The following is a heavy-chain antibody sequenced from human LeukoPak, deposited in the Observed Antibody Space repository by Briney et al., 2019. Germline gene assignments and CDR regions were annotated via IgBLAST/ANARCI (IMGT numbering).Heavy chain of an antibody. CDR3: ARTGWGVLRFLEWSYMDV. D-gene: IGHD3-3*01. CDR1: GGSISSYY. J-gene: IGHJ6*03. CDR2: IYYIGST. V-gene: IGHV4-59*08. Sequence: SETLSLTCTVSGGSISSYYWSWIRQPPGKGLEWIGYIYYIGSTNYNPSLKSRVTISVDTSKNQFSLKLSSVTAADTAVYYCARTGWGVLRFLEWSYMDVWGKGTTVTVSS.